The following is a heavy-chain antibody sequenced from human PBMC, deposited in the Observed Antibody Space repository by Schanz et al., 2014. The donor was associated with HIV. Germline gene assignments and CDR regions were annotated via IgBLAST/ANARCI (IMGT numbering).Heavy chain of an antibody. J-gene: IGHJ6*02. CDR3: AKDRNYYDNRYLGKGNYYYYYGMDV. V-gene: IGHV3-7*01. D-gene: IGHD3-22*01. CDR2: KKLDGSEK. Sequence: EVQLLDSGGGLVQPGGSLRLSCVASGFTFNNYAMTWVRQAPGKGLEWLANKKLDGSEKYYVDSVKGRFTISRDNSKNSLSLLIKSLRADDAAVYYCAKDRNYYDNRYLGKGNYYYYYGMDVWGQGTTVTVSS. CDR1: GFTFNNYA.